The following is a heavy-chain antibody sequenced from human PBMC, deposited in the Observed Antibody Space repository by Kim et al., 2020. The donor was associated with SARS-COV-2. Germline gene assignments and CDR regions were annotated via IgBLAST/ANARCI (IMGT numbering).Heavy chain of an antibody. CDR1: GASISSGGDY. V-gene: IGHV4-39*01. CDR3: ARQLYSCHLANNWFDP. J-gene: IGHJ5*02. Sequence: SETLSLTCTVSGASISSGGDYWGWIRQPPGKGPEWIGSLHFCDSIYNPSIKSGVTISGDTSKNQFSLRVNSVTAADTAVYCCARQLYSCHLANNWFDPWGQGIVDTVS. D-gene: IGHD5-12*01. CDR2: LHFCDS.